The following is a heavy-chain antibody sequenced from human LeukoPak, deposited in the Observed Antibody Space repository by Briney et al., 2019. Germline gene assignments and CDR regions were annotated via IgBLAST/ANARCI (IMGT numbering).Heavy chain of an antibody. CDR1: GFTFSSYA. V-gene: IGHV3-7*01. Sequence: GGSLRLSCAASGFTFSSYAMSWVRQAPGKGLEWVANIKQDGSEKYYLDSVKGRFTISRDNAKNSLYLQMNSLRAEDTAVYYCVLSVAAYDFWGQGTLVTVSS. J-gene: IGHJ4*02. CDR3: VLSVAAYDF. CDR2: IKQDGSEK. D-gene: IGHD2-15*01.